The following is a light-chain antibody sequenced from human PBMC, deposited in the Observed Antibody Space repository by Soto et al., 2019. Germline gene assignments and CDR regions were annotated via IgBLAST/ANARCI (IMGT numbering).Light chain of an antibody. CDR2: RDS. CDR3: QVWDSSPVV. V-gene: IGLV3-9*01. CDR1: NIGSKN. J-gene: IGLJ2*01. Sequence: SYELTQPLSVSVALGQTARITCGGNNIGSKNVHWYQQKPGQAPVLVIYRDSNRPSGIPERFSGSNSGNTATLTISRAQAGDDADYYCQVWDSSPVVFGGGTKLTVL.